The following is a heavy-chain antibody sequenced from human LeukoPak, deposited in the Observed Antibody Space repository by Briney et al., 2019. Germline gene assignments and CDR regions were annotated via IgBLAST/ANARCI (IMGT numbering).Heavy chain of an antibody. V-gene: IGHV4-34*01. J-gene: IGHJ6*03. CDR3: ARGMVAATLYYYYYMDV. Sequence: SETLSLTCAVYGGSFSGYYWSWIRQPPGKGLEWIGEINHSGSTNYNPSLKSRVTISVDTSKNQFSLKLSSVTAADTAVYYCARGMVAATLYYYYYMDVWGKGTTVTISS. CDR1: GGSFSGYY. D-gene: IGHD2-15*01. CDR2: INHSGST.